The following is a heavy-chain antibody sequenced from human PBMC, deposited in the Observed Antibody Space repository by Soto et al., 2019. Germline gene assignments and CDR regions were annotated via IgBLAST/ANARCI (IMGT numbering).Heavy chain of an antibody. D-gene: IGHD2-15*01. V-gene: IGHV3-23*01. J-gene: IGHJ4*02. CDR3: AKDRGLYCSGGSCYTFDY. CDR1: GFTFSSYA. CDR2: ISGSGGST. Sequence: EVQLLESGGGLVQPGGSLRLSCAASGFTFSSYAMSWVRQAPGKGLEWVSAISGSGGSTYYADSVKGRFTISRDSSKNTLYLQMNSLRADDTAVYYCAKDRGLYCSGGSCYTFDYWGQGTLVTVSS.